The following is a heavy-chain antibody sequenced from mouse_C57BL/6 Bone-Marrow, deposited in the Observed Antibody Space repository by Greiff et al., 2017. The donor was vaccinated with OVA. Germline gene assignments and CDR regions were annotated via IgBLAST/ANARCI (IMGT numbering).Heavy chain of an antibody. CDR3: ARHGEPRFTTVVEYYFDY. D-gene: IGHD1-1*01. CDR1: GYTFTEYT. Sequence: VQLQQSGAELVKPGASVKLSCKASGYTFTEYTIHWVKQRSGQGLEWIGWFYPGSGSIKYNEKFKDKATLTADKSSSTVYMELSRLTSEDSAVXFCARHGEPRFTTVVEYYFDYWGQGTTLTVSS. J-gene: IGHJ2*01. V-gene: IGHV1-62-2*01. CDR2: FYPGSGSI.